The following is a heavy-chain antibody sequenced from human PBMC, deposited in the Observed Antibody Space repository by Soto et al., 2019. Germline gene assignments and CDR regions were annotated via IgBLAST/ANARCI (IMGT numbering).Heavy chain of an antibody. D-gene: IGHD6-13*01. Sequence: QVQLQESGPGLVKPSETLSLTCTVSGGSISSYYWSWIRQPPGKGLEWIGYIYYSGSTNYNPSLKSRVTISVDTSKNQFSLKLSTVTAADTAVYYCASIAAAGHLDYWGQGTLVTVSS. CDR2: IYYSGST. CDR3: ASIAAAGHLDY. J-gene: IGHJ4*02. V-gene: IGHV4-59*01. CDR1: GGSISSYY.